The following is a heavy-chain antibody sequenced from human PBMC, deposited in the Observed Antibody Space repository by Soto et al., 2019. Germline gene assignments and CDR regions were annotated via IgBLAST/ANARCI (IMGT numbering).Heavy chain of an antibody. V-gene: IGHV3-7*01. CDR3: ARDRYSYYDFWSGSLPYYYYGMAV. CDR1: GFTFSSYW. J-gene: IGHJ6*02. D-gene: IGHD3-3*01. Sequence: GGSLRLSCAASGFTFSSYWMSWVRQAPGKGLEWVANIKQDGSEKYYVDSVKGRFTISSDNAKNSLYLQMNSLRAEDTAVYYCARDRYSYYDFWSGSLPYYYYGMAVWGQGTTVPVSS. CDR2: IKQDGSEK.